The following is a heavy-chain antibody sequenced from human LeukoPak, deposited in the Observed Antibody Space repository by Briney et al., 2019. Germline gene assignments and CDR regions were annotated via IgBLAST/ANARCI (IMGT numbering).Heavy chain of an antibody. CDR1: GFTFSSYA. CDR3: AKQAGYYSYFDY. D-gene: IGHD3-9*01. Sequence: GGSLRLSCAASGFTFSSYAMSWVRQAPGKGLEWVSVISASGGNTYYADSVKGRFTISRDNSKNTLYLQMNSLRAEDTAVYYCAKQAGYYSYFDYWGQGTLVTVSS. CDR2: ISASGGNT. V-gene: IGHV3-23*01. J-gene: IGHJ4*02.